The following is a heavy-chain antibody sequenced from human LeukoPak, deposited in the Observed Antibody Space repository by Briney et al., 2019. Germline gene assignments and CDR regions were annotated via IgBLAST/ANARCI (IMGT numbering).Heavy chain of an antibody. J-gene: IGHJ6*03. CDR2: INPNSGGT. Sequence: ASVKVSCKASGYTFTGYYMHWVRQAPGQGLEWMGWINPNSGGTNYAQKFQGRVTMTRDTSISTAYMELSRLRSDDTAVYYCARDWALYCTNGVYYTQYYYYYMDVWGKGTTVTVSS. CDR1: GYTFTGYY. V-gene: IGHV1-2*02. CDR3: ARDWALYCTNGVYYTQYYYYYMDV. D-gene: IGHD2-8*01.